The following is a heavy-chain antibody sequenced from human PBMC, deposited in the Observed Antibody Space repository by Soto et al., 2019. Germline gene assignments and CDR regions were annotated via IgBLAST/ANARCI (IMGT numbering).Heavy chain of an antibody. D-gene: IGHD6-19*01. J-gene: IGHJ4*02. CDR2: ISGSGGTI. CDR3: ARETGLRSSGWSYYFDF. CDR1: GFTLSSYS. V-gene: IGHV3-48*02. Sequence: EVQLVDSGGGIVQPGGSLRVSCAASGFTLSSYSMHWVRQAPGKGLEWGSYISGSGGTIYYADSVKGRFTISRDNAKNSLSVQMNSLRDEDTAVYFCARETGLRSSGWSYYFDFWGQGTRVTVSS.